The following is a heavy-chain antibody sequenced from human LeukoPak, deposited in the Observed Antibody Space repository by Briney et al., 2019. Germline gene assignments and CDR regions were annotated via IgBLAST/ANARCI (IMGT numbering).Heavy chain of an antibody. V-gene: IGHV4-39*07. CDR1: GGSIRSTSNY. Sequence: SGTLSLTCTVSGGSIRSTSNYWAWIRQAPGRGPEWIGIINYTGGTYYNPSLGSRVTMSVDTSKSQFSLKLDSVTAADTAVYYCARQKWEQQGRDYYFNGLDVWGPGTTVIVSS. J-gene: IGHJ6*02. D-gene: IGHD1/OR15-1a*01. CDR2: INYTGGT. CDR3: ARQKWEQQGRDYYFNGLDV.